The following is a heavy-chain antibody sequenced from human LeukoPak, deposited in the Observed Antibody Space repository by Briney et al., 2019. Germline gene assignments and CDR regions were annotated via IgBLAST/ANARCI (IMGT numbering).Heavy chain of an antibody. CDR2: ISMSGSTT. CDR3: ARVYIVVVPAAIPAFDI. V-gene: IGHV3-11*01. J-gene: IGHJ3*02. CDR1: GFTFSDYY. Sequence: GGSLRLSCAASGFTFSDYYMSWVSQAPGKGLEWDSYISMSGSTTHHSDSVEGRFTISRDNANNSLYLQMDSLRADDTAVYYCARVYIVVVPAAIPAFDIWGQGTMVTVSS. D-gene: IGHD2-2*01.